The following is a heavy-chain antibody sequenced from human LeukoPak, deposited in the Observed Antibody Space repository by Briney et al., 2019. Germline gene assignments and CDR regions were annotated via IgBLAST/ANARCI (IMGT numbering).Heavy chain of an antibody. CDR2: ISSSGSTI. CDR3: ARDAVGARVDAFDI. V-gene: IGHV3-48*03. D-gene: IGHD1-26*01. J-gene: IGHJ3*02. CDR1: GFTFSSYE. Sequence: PGGSLRLSCAASGFTFSSYEMNWVRQAPGKGLEWVSYISSSGSTIYYADSVKGRFPISRDNAKNLLYLQMNSLRAEDTAVYYCARDAVGARVDAFDIWGQGTMVTVSS.